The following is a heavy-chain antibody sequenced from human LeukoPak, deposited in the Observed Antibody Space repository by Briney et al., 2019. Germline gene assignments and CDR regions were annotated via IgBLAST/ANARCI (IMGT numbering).Heavy chain of an antibody. V-gene: IGHV1-3*04. Sequence: ASVKVSCKASGYTFTSYTIHWVRQAPGQRLEWMGWINTGNGNTKYSQNFQGRVTITRDTSASTAYLELSSLRSEDTAVYYCARDSFGTSRPSDYWGQGTLVTISS. CDR2: INTGNGNT. CDR1: GYTFTSYT. CDR3: ARDSFGTSRPSDY. D-gene: IGHD2-2*01. J-gene: IGHJ4*02.